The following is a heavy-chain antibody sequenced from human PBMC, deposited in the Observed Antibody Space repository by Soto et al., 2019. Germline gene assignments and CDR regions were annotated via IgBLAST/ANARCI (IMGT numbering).Heavy chain of an antibody. V-gene: IGHV4-59*08. CDR1: GGSISSYY. Sequence: SETLSLTCTVSGGSISSYYWSWIRQPPGKGLEWIGYIYYSGNTNYNPSLKSRVTISVDTSKNQFSLKLSSVTAADTAVYYCARRNGSSLDYWALEPLVTVSS. CDR3: ARRNGSSLDY. J-gene: IGHJ4*02. CDR2: IYYSGNT. D-gene: IGHD1-1*01.